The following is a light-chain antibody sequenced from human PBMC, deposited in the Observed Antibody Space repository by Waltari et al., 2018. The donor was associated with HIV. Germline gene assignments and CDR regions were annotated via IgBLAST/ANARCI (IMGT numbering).Light chain of an antibody. V-gene: IGLV3-25*03. Sequence: SYELTQPPSVSLPPGQTAKIMCSGDAFPKTNVYWYQQKAGQAPVMIIFQDTKRPSDIPARFSASSAGTTATLTISGVQAEDEADYFCQSAHNSDVIFGGGTKLTVL. CDR2: QDT. CDR3: QSAHNSDVI. J-gene: IGLJ2*01. CDR1: AFPKTN.